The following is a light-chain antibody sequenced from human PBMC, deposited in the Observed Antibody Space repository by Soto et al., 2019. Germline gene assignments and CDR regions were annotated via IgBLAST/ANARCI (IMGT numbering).Light chain of an antibody. J-gene: IGKJ5*01. CDR2: GAS. CDR1: QSVSSN. V-gene: IGKV3-15*01. Sequence: EIVMTPSPATLSVSPGERATLSCRASQSVSSNLAWYQQKPGQAPRLLIYGASSRATGIPVRFSGSGSGTEFTLTISSLQSEDFAVYYCQQYNNWPLTFGQGTRLENK. CDR3: QQYNNWPLT.